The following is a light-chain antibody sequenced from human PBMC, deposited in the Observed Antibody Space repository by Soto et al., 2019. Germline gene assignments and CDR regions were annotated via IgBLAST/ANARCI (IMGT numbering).Light chain of an antibody. CDR1: QSISSS. CDR2: DAS. CDR3: QQSNNPRRT. Sequence: AIQLTQSPSSLSASVGDRVTITCRASQSISSSLDWYQQKPGKAPKLLIYDASSLQSGVPSRFSGSGSGTDFTLTISSLQPEDFATYYCQQSNNPRRTFGRGTKVDIK. J-gene: IGKJ4*02. V-gene: IGKV1D-13*01.